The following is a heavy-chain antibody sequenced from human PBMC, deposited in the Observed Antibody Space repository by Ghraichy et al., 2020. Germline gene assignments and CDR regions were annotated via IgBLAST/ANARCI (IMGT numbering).Heavy chain of an antibody. D-gene: IGHD3/OR15-3a*01. Sequence: GGSLRLSCVASGFTFRTYAMSWVRQAPGKGLEWVSAITENGGTTYDAESVKGRFTISRDNSKNTLFLQMNSLRGEDTAVYYCAKFARDWPNEYLQHWGQGALVTVSS. J-gene: IGHJ1*01. CDR1: GFTFRTYA. CDR3: AKFARDWPNEYLQH. CDR2: ITENGGTT. V-gene: IGHV3-23*01.